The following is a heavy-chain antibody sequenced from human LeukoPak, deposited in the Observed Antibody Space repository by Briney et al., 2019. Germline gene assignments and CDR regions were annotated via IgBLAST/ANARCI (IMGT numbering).Heavy chain of an antibody. V-gene: IGHV3-21*01. Sequence: GGSLRLSCAASGFTFSSYSMNWVRQAPGKGLEWVSSISSSSSYIYYADSVKGRFISSRDNTKNSLYLQMNSLRAEDTAIYYRARDLRIVSGSYLDYWGQGTLVTVSS. CDR2: ISSSSSYI. CDR1: GFTFSSYS. J-gene: IGHJ4*02. D-gene: IGHD1-26*01. CDR3: ARDLRIVSGSYLDY.